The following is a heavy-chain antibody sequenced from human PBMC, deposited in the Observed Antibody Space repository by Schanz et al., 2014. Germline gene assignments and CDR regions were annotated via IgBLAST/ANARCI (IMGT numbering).Heavy chain of an antibody. CDR2: ISGGGGTT. D-gene: IGHD3-10*01. Sequence: EVQLVASGGGLVQPGGSLRLSCAASGFAVDNYYMSCVRQAPGRGLEWVSAISGGGGTTYYTDPVKGRFTISRDNSKSTLYLQMNSLRAEDTAVYYCAKDGPGGSGSYSADGGMDVWGQGTTVTVSS. CDR3: AKDGPGGSGSYSADGGMDV. J-gene: IGHJ6*02. CDR1: GFAVDNYY. V-gene: IGHV3-23*04.